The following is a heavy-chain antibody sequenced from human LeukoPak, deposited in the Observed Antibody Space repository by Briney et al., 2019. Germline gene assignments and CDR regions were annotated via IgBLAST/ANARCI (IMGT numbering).Heavy chain of an antibody. V-gene: IGHV3-74*01. CDR1: GFTFSSNW. CDR3: ARDSNYYGSGSWD. D-gene: IGHD3-10*01. CDR2: INTDGSST. J-gene: IGHJ4*02. Sequence: GGSLRLSCAASGFTFSSNWMHWVRQVPGKGLVCVSRINTDGSSTSYADSVKGRFTISRDNAKNTLYLQMNSLRAEDTAVYYCARDSNYYGSGSWDWGQGTLVTVSS.